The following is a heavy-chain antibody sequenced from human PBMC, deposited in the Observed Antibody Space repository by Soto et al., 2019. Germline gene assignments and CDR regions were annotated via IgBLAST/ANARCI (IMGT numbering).Heavy chain of an antibody. V-gene: IGHV6-1*01. J-gene: IGHJ5*02. CDR3: AREPGSTKPTIFGVVIWFAP. CDR1: GDSVSSNSAA. D-gene: IGHD3-3*01. CDR2: TYYRSKWYN. Sequence: SQTLSLTCAISGDSVSSNSAAWNWIRQSPSRGLEWLGRTYYRSKWYNDYAVSVKSRITINPDTSKNQFSLQLNSVTPEDTAVYYCAREPGSTKPTIFGVVIWFAPWGQGTLVTVSS.